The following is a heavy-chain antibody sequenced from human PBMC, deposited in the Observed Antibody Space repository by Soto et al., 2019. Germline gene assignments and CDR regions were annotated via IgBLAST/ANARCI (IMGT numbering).Heavy chain of an antibody. CDR3: ARDVGGNPPTEPY. D-gene: IGHD2-15*01. J-gene: IGHJ4*02. CDR1: GFTFSSHP. V-gene: IGHV3-23*01. CDR2: ISGSGDRT. Sequence: EVQLLESGGGFVQPGGSLRLSCAASGFTFSSHPMSWVRQAPGKGLEWVSGISGSGDRTYYGDSVKGRFTISKDISKNSLSLQLDSLRAEDTAVYFCARDVGGNPPTEPYWGQGTLVTVSS.